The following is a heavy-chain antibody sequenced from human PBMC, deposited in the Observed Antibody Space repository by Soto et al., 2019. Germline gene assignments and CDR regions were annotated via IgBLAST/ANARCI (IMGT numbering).Heavy chain of an antibody. J-gene: IGHJ4*02. Sequence: QVQLQQWGAGLLKPSETLSLTCAVYGGSFSGYYWSWIRQPPGKGLEWIGEINHSGSTNYNPSLKSRVTISVDTSKNQFSLKLSSVTAADTAVYYCATESWYSSGWYPFDYWGQGTLVTVSS. CDR2: INHSGST. CDR3: ATESWYSSGWYPFDY. V-gene: IGHV4-34*01. CDR1: GGSFSGYY. D-gene: IGHD6-19*01.